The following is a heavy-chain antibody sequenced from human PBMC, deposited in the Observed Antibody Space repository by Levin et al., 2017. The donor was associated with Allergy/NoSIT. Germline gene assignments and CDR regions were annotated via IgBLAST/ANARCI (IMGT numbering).Heavy chain of an antibody. D-gene: IGHD3-3*01. CDR2: IGWNGGSI. CDR3: AKDLRFLGGGMDV. J-gene: IGHJ6*02. CDR1: GFTFDDSG. Sequence: GGSLRLSCAASGFTFDDSGMHWVRQAPGKGLEWVSGIGWNGGSIAYADFVKGRFTISRDSAKNSLYLEMNSLRAEDTALYYCAKDLRFLGGGMDVWGQGTTVTVSS. V-gene: IGHV3-9*01.